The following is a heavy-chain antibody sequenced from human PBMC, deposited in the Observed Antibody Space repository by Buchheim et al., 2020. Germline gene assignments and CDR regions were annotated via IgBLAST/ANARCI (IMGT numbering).Heavy chain of an antibody. J-gene: IGHJ5*02. D-gene: IGHD1-26*01. CDR1: GGPFSAYY. CDR2: INHSGST. CDR3: AVRDVVGATRPPTWFDP. V-gene: IGHV4-34*01. Sequence: QVQVQQWGAGLLKPSETLSLTCAVYGGPFSAYYWSWIRQPPGKGLEWIGEINHSGSTNYNPSLKSRVTISVDTSKNQFSLKLSSVTAADTGVYYCAVRDVVGATRPPTWFDPWGQGTL.